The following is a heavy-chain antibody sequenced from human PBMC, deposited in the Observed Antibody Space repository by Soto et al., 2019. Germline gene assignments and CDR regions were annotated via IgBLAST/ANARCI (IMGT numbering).Heavy chain of an antibody. J-gene: IGHJ6*02. CDR2: IYYSGST. D-gene: IGHD3-10*01. CDR3: ARDKERFGGSGSYSEGMDV. Sequence: QVQLQESGPGLVKPSQTLSLTCTVSGGSISSGGYYWSWIRQHPGKGLEWIGYIYYSGSTYYNPSLKRRVTRSVDTSKNQCSLKLSSVTAADTAVYYCARDKERFGGSGSYSEGMDVWGQGTTVTVSS. V-gene: IGHV4-31*03. CDR1: GGSISSGGYY.